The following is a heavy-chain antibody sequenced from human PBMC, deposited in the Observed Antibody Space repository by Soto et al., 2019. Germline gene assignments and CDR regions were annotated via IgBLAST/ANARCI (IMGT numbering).Heavy chain of an antibody. CDR2: TYTGGNS. V-gene: IGHV3-53*02. J-gene: IGHJ4*02. D-gene: IGHD3-10*01. CDR1: GFNVSSKY. Sequence: EVQLVETGGGLIQPGGSLSLSCAASGFNVSSKYMHWVRQAPGKGLEWVSLTYTGGNSFYASSVKGRFIVSRDISKNTLYLQMNSLRAEDTAVYYFAREGFPYGLDYWGQGSLVTVSS. CDR3: AREGFPYGLDY.